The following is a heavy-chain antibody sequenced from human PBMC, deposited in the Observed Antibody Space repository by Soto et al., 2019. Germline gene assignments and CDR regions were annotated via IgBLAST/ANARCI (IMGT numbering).Heavy chain of an antibody. J-gene: IGHJ4*02. V-gene: IGHV1-2*04. CDR1: GYIFTGYY. Sequence: ASVKVSCKASGYIFTGYYMHWVRQAPGQGLEWMGWINPNSGDTNYTQKFQGWVTMTRDTSISTAYMELSRLRSDDTAVYYCATSRISIAVAGETEYYFDYWGQGTLVTVSS. D-gene: IGHD6-19*01. CDR3: ATSRISIAVAGETEYYFDY. CDR2: INPNSGDT.